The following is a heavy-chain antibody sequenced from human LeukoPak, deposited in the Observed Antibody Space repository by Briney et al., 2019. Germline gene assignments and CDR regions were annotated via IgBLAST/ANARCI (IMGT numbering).Heavy chain of an antibody. CDR1: GYSISSGYY. J-gene: IGHJ5*02. Sequence: PSETLSLTCAVSGYSISSGYYWGWIQQPPGKGPEWIGSIYHSGSTYYNPSLKSRVTISVDTSKNQFSLKLSSVTAADTAVYYCARARGLGIADEYNWFDPWGQGTLVTVSS. D-gene: IGHD6-13*01. CDR3: ARARGLGIADEYNWFDP. V-gene: IGHV4-38-2*01. CDR2: IYHSGST.